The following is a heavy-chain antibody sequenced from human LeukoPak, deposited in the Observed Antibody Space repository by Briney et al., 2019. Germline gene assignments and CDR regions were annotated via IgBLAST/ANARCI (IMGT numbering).Heavy chain of an antibody. CDR3: ASSLWTYDILTGYGY. CDR2: IYYSGST. J-gene: IGHJ4*02. V-gene: IGHV4-61*01. CDR1: GGSVSSGSYY. Sequence: SETLSLTCTDSGGSVSSGSYYWSWIRQPPGNGLEWIGYIYYSGSTNYNPSLKSRVTISVDTSKNQFSLKLSSVTAADTAVYYCASSLWTYDILTGYGYWGQGTLVTVSS. D-gene: IGHD3-9*01.